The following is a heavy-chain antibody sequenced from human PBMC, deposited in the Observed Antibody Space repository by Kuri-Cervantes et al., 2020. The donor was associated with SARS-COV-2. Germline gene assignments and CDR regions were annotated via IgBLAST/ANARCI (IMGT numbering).Heavy chain of an antibody. D-gene: IGHD6-13*01. CDR1: GFTFSSYE. CDR3: ARDRYSSSWYFVSAFDI. V-gene: IGHV3-48*03. J-gene: IGHJ3*02. CDR2: ISSSGSTI. Sequence: GGSLRLSCAASGFTFSSYEMNWVRQVPGKGLEWVSYISSSGSTIYYAEPVKGRFTSSRDNDKNSLYLQMNSLRAEETAVYYCARDRYSSSWYFVSAFDIWGQGTMVTVSS.